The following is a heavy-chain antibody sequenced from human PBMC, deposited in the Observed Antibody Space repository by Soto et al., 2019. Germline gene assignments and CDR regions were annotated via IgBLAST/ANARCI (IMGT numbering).Heavy chain of an antibody. D-gene: IGHD3-3*01. V-gene: IGHV3-9*01. Sequence: KGLEWVSGISWNSGSIGYADSVKGRFTISRDNAKNSLYLQMNSLRAEDTALYYCAKGNSDFWSGYSYYFDYWGQGTLVTVSS. CDR3: AKGNSDFWSGYSYYFDY. J-gene: IGHJ4*02. CDR2: ISWNSGSI.